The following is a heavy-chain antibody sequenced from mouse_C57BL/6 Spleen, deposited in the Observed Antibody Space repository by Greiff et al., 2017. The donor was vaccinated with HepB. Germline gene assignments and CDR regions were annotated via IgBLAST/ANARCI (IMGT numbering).Heavy chain of an antibody. CDR2: IYPGSGNT. CDR1: GYTFTDYY. V-gene: IGHV1-76*01. D-gene: IGHD1-1*01. Sequence: VQLQQSGAELVRPGASVKLSCKASGYTFTDYYINWVKQRPGQGLEWIARIYPGSGNTYYNEKFKGKATLTAEKSYSTAYMQRSSLTSEDSAVYFCARGYGSSPYWYFDVWGTGTTVTVSS. CDR3: ARGYGSSPYWYFDV. J-gene: IGHJ1*03.